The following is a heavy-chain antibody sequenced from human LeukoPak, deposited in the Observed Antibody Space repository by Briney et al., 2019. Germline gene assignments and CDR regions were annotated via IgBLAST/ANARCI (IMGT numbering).Heavy chain of an antibody. J-gene: IGHJ6*03. CDR2: IRYDGNDK. Sequence: PGGSLRLSCAASGFTFSSYGMHWVRQAPGKGLEWLTFIRYDGNDKYYADSVEGRFTISRHNPKNTLYLQMSGLKSEDTAVYYCASQGAQQLAPYYYYYMDVWGKGTTVTVSS. V-gene: IGHV3-30*02. D-gene: IGHD6-13*01. CDR3: ASQGAQQLAPYYYYYMDV. CDR1: GFTFSSYG.